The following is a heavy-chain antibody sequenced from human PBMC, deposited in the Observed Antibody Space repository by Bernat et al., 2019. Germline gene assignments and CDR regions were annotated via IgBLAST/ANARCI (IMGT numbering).Heavy chain of an antibody. V-gene: IGHV4-34*12. CDR2: IVHTGTT. Sequence: QVQLQQWGARLLKPSETLSLTCAVYGVSLSGYHWNWVRQSPGKGLEWIGEIVHTGTTNYNPSLKSRVSMSIDTSKKQLSLRLSSVTAADTAMYYCAITIAFGSSLISNSWGQGTLVTVSS. CDR1: GVSLSGYH. CDR3: AITIAFGSSLISNS. D-gene: IGHD6-6*01. J-gene: IGHJ4*02.